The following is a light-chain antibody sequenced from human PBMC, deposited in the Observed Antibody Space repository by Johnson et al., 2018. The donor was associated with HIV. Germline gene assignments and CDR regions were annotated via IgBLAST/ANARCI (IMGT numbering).Light chain of an antibody. CDR3: GTWDSSLRVYV. J-gene: IGLJ1*01. CDR1: SSNIGNNY. V-gene: IGLV1-51*01. CDR2: DNH. Sequence: QSVLSQPPSVSAAPGQKVNISCSGSSSNIGNNYVSWYQQLPGTAPKVLIYDNHKRPSGIPDRVSGSKSGTSATLGITGLQTGDEADYYCGTWDSSLRVYVFGTGTKVTGL.